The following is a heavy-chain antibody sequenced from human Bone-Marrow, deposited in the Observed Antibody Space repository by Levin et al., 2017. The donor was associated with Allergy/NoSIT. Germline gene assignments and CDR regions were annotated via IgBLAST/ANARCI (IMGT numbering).Heavy chain of an antibody. Sequence: SQTLSLTCAVYGGSFRDYYWSWIRQPPGKGLELIGEINHSGSTNYNPSPKSRVTISVDTSKNQFSLKLSSVTAADTAVYYCARYSSSWYLSAFHIWGQGTMVTVSS. D-gene: IGHD6-13*01. J-gene: IGHJ3*02. CDR2: INHSGST. CDR3: ARYSSSWYLSAFHI. V-gene: IGHV4-34*01. CDR1: GGSFRDYY.